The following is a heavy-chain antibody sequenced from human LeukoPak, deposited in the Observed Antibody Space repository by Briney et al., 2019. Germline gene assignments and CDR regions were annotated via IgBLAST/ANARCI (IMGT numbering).Heavy chain of an antibody. CDR2: ISSSSSYI. D-gene: IGHD3-9*01. CDR3: ARDRDYDILTGAYYFDY. CDR1: GFTFSSYS. Sequence: GGSLRLSCAASGFTFSSYSMNWVRQAPGKGLEWASSISSSSSYIYYADSVKGRFTISRDNAKNSLYLQMNSLRAEDTAVYYCARDRDYDILTGAYYFDYWGQGTLVTVSS. J-gene: IGHJ4*02. V-gene: IGHV3-21*01.